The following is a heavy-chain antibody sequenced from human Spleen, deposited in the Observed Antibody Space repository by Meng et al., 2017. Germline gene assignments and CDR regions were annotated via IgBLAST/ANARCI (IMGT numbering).Heavy chain of an antibody. J-gene: IGHJ4*02. CDR3: ARGGDTAMVYIDY. Sequence: ASVKVSCKASGYTFTGYDINWVRQAAGQGLEWVGWMNPNSGNTGYAQNFQGRVTITSDTSISTAYMELSTLRSEDTAVYYCARGGDTAMVYIDYWGQGTLVTVSS. CDR1: GYTFTGYD. D-gene: IGHD5-18*01. V-gene: IGHV1-8*01. CDR2: MNPNSGNT.